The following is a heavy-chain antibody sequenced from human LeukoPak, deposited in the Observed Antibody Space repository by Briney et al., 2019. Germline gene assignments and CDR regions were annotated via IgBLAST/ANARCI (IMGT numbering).Heavy chain of an antibody. D-gene: IGHD1-26*01. CDR3: AKDRVSGYSGPFDY. V-gene: IGHV3-30*02. J-gene: IGHJ4*02. CDR2: IWHDGGRP. Sequence: GASLRLSCAASGFTFSHYGMHWVRQAPGQGLEWMAVIWHDGGRPDYADSFMGRFTITRDTSKNTLYLQMNSLRAEDTAVYYCAKDRVSGYSGPFDYWGQGTLVTVSS. CDR1: GFTFSHYG.